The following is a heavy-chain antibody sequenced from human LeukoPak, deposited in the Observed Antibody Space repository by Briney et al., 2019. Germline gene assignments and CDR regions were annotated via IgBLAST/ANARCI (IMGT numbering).Heavy chain of an antibody. J-gene: IGHJ4*02. CDR3: ARDGDYDYVWGSYRKQAFDY. CDR2: ISAYNGNT. CDR1: GYTFTSYG. D-gene: IGHD3-16*02. Sequence: ASVKVSCKASGYTFTSYGFSWVRQAPGQGLEWMGWISAYNGNTNYAQKLQGRVTMTTDTSTSTAYMELRSLRSDDTAVYYCARDGDYDYVWGSYRKQAFDYWGQGTLVTVSS. V-gene: IGHV1-18*01.